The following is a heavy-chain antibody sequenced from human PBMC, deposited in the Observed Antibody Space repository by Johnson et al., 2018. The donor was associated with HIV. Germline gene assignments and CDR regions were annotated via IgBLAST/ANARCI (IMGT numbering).Heavy chain of an antibody. CDR1: GFTFGNYA. V-gene: IGHV3-30*19. Sequence: LLVESGGGVVQPERSLRLSCAASGFTFGNYAMHWVRQHPGEGLEWVAIMSYDGSNKYYADSVKGRFTISRDNSKNTLYLQMNSLRAEDTAVYYCARDINYYDSSGYLIGSDAFDLWGQGTMVTVSS. CDR2: MSYDGSNK. CDR3: ARDINYYDSSGYLIGSDAFDL. J-gene: IGHJ3*01. D-gene: IGHD3-22*01.